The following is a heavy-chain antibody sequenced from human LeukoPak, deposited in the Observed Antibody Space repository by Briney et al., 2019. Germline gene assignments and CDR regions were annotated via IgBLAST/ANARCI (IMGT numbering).Heavy chain of an antibody. CDR2: ISYDGSNK. D-gene: IGHD3-22*01. V-gene: IGHV3-30-3*01. CDR1: GFTFSGYP. J-gene: IGHJ4*02. CDR3: ARDYDSSGYYYVLSSPLDY. Sequence: PGGSLRLSCAASGFTFSGYPIHWVRQAPGKGLEWVAVISYDGSNKYYADSVKGRFTISRDNSKNTLYLQMNSLRAEDTAVYYCARDYDSSGYYYVLSSPLDYWGQGTLVTVSS.